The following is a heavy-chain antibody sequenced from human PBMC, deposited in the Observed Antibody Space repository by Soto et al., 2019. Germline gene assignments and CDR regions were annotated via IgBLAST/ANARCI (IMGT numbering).Heavy chain of an antibody. J-gene: IGHJ5*02. CDR1: GYTFTSYG. Sequence: QVQLVQSGAEVKKPGASVKVSCKASGYTFTSYGISWVRQAPGQGLEWMGWISAYNGNTNYAQKLQGRVTMTTDTSPSTAYMELRSLRSDDTAVDYCARGGLGYCSGGSCGFDPWGQGTLVTVSS. D-gene: IGHD2-15*01. CDR2: ISAYNGNT. CDR3: ARGGLGYCSGGSCGFDP. V-gene: IGHV1-18*01.